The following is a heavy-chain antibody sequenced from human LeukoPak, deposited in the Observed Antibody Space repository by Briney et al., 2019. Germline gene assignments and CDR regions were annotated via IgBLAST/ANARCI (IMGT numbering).Heavy chain of an antibody. J-gene: IGHJ4*02. CDR3: ASRRKSFHY. Sequence: GGSLRLSCAASGFTFSTYSLNWVRQAPGKGLEWVSYISSGSSTIYYADSMKGRFTISRDNAKNSLYLQMNSLRDEDTAVYYCASRRKSFHYWGQGNLVTVSS. CDR1: GFTFSTYS. CDR2: ISSGSSTI. V-gene: IGHV3-48*02.